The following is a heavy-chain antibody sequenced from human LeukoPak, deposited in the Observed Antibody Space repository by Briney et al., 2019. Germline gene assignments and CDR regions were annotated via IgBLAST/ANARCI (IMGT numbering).Heavy chain of an antibody. Sequence: SETLSLTCTVSGGSISSHYWSWIRQPPGKGLEWIGYIYYSGSTNYNPSLKSRVTISVDTSKNQCSLKLSSVTAADTAVYYCARGVACDYWGQGTLVTVSS. CDR2: IYYSGST. V-gene: IGHV4-59*11. J-gene: IGHJ4*02. D-gene: IGHD3-3*01. CDR3: ARGVACDY. CDR1: GGSISSHY.